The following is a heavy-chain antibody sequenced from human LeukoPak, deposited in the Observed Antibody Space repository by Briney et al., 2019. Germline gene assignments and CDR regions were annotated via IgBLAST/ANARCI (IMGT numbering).Heavy chain of an antibody. J-gene: IGHJ2*01. Sequence: SETLSLTCTVSGGSISSYYWSWIRQPPGKGLEWIGYIYYSGSTSYNPSLKSRVTISVDTSKNQFSLKLSSVTAADTAVYYCAGSAVAGRKGLWYFDLWGRGTLVTVSS. V-gene: IGHV4-59*01. CDR3: AGSAVAGRKGLWYFDL. CDR1: GGSISSYY. CDR2: IYYSGST. D-gene: IGHD6-19*01.